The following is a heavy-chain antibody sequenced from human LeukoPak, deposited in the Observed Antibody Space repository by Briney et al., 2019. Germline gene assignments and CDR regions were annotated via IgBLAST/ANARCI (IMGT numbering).Heavy chain of an antibody. V-gene: IGHV4-59*01. CDR3: ARENYGSGSYRVDY. Sequence: SETLSLTCTVSGGSISSYYWSWIRQPPGKGLEWIGHIYYSGSTNYNPSLKSRVTISVDTSKNQFSLKLSSVTAADTAVYYCARENYGSGSYRVDYWGQGTLVTVSS. CDR1: GGSISSYY. D-gene: IGHD3-10*01. J-gene: IGHJ4*02. CDR2: IYYSGST.